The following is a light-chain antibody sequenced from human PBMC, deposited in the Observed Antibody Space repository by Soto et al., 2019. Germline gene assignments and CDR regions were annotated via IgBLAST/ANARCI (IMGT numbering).Light chain of an antibody. CDR2: DAS. CDR1: QSVSNTY. CDR3: QQYGRSPGLFT. Sequence: EIVLTQSPGTLSLSPGERATLSCRASQSVSNTYLAWYQQKPGQAPRLLIYDASSRATGIPDRFSGSGSGTDFTLTISRLEPEDFAVDYCQQYGRSPGLFTFGPGTKVDIK. V-gene: IGKV3-20*01. J-gene: IGKJ3*01.